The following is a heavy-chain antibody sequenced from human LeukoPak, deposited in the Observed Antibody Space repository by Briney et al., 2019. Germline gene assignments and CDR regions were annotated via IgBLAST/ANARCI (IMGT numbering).Heavy chain of an antibody. CDR2: ISSSSSYI. CDR3: ARDHFSSGWSQRFDY. Sequence: SGGSLRLSCAASGFTFSSYSMNWVRQAPGKGLEWVSSISSSSSYIYYADSVKGRFTISRDNAKNSLYLQMNSLRAEDTAVYYCARDHFSSGWSQRFDYWGQGTLVTVSS. CDR1: GFTFSSYS. V-gene: IGHV3-21*01. J-gene: IGHJ4*02. D-gene: IGHD6-19*01.